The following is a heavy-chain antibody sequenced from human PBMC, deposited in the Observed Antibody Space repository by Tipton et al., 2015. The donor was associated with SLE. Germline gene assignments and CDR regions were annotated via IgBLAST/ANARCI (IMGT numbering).Heavy chain of an antibody. J-gene: IGHJ4*02. D-gene: IGHD6-13*01. Sequence: GLVKPSETLYLTCTVSGGPISGYYWTWIRRPPGKGLEWIGYVSYTGSTNYNPSLKSRVTISEDTSKNQFSLSLKTVSAADTAVYYCARGSRVEEELDYWGQGALVTVSS. CDR1: GGPISGYY. V-gene: IGHV4-59*01. CDR2: VSYTGST. CDR3: ARGSRVEEELDY.